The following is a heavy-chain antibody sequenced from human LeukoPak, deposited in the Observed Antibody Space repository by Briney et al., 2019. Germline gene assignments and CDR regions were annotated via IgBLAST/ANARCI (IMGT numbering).Heavy chain of an antibody. V-gene: IGHV4-59*01. D-gene: IGHD6-6*01. CDR3: ARIAARGAWFDP. J-gene: IGHJ5*02. Sequence: MSSETLSLTCSVSGGSISSYYWSWIRQPPGKGLEWIGYIYYSGSTNYNPSLKSRVTISVDTSKNQFSLKLSSVTAADTAVYYCARIAARGAWFDPWGQGTLVTVSS. CDR1: GGSISSYY. CDR2: IYYSGST.